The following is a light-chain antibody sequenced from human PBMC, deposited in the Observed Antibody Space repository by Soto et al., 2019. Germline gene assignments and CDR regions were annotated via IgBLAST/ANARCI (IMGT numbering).Light chain of an antibody. V-gene: IGKV2D-29*01. J-gene: IGKJ5*01. Sequence: DVVMTQTPTYQTVAPGPPASIPFQSSQSLLHSDGETYLYWYLQKPGQPPQLLIYEVSTRFSGVPDRFSGSGSGTDFTLKISRVEAEDVGVYYCMQSTQLPTTFGQGTRLEIK. CDR2: EVS. CDR3: MQSTQLPTT. CDR1: QSLLHSDGETY.